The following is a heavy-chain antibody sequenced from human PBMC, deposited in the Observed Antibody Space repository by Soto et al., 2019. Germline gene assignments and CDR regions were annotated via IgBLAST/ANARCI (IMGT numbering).Heavy chain of an antibody. J-gene: IGHJ6*02. CDR2: ISGSGGST. V-gene: IGHV3-23*01. CDR1: GFTFSSYA. D-gene: IGHD6-6*01. Sequence: GSLRLSCAASGFTFSSYAMSWVRQAPGKGLEWVSAISGSGGSTYYADSVKGRFTISRDNSKNTLYLQMNSLRAEDTAVYYCAKGDSSSSSSYYYYGMDVWGQGTTVTVPS. CDR3: AKGDSSSSSSYYYYGMDV.